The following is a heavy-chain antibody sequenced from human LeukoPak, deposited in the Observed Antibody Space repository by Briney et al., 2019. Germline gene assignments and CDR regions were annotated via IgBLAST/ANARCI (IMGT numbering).Heavy chain of an antibody. Sequence: SETLSLTCTVSGGSISSYYWSWIRQPPGKGLEWIGYIYYSGSTNYNPSLKSRVTISVDTSKNHFSLKLSSVTAADTAVYYCAGDVSRAQWLVSDWFDPWGQGTLVTVSS. J-gene: IGHJ5*02. CDR1: GGSISSYY. D-gene: IGHD6-19*01. CDR3: AGDVSRAQWLVSDWFDP. CDR2: IYYSGST. V-gene: IGHV4-59*12.